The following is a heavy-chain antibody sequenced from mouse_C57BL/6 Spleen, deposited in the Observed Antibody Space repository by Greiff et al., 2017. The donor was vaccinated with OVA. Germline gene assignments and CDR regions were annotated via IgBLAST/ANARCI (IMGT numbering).Heavy chain of an antibody. CDR2: ISYDGSN. Sequence: ESGPGLVKPSQSLSLTCSVTGYSITSGYYWNWIRQFPGNKLEWMGYISYDGSNNYNPSLKNRISITRDTSKNQFFLKLNSVTTEDTATYYCARGRAYDLYAMDYWGQGTSVTVSS. CDR1: GYSITSGYY. D-gene: IGHD6-5*01. V-gene: IGHV3-6*01. CDR3: ARGRAYDLYAMDY. J-gene: IGHJ4*01.